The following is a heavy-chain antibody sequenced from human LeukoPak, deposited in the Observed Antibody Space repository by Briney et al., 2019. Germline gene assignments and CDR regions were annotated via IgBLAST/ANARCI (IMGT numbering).Heavy chain of an antibody. CDR2: IRYDGSNK. CDR3: AKDILLWFGEPDY. Sequence: GGSLRLSCAASGFTFSSYGMHWVRQAPGKGLEWVAFIRYDGSNKYYADSVKGRFTISRDNSKNTLYLQMNSLRAEDTAVYYCAKDILLWFGEPDYWGQGTLVTVSS. V-gene: IGHV3-30*02. CDR1: GFTFSSYG. D-gene: IGHD3-10*01. J-gene: IGHJ4*02.